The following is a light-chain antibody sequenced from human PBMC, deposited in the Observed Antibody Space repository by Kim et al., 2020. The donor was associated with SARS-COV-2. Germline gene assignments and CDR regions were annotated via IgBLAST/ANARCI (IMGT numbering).Light chain of an antibody. CDR3: QAWDSSTHNYV. CDR2: PDK. J-gene: IGLJ1*01. V-gene: IGLV3-1*01. Sequence: PGKTARNTCYGYKLGAKFVSWFQQKPGQAPVVVIYPDKQRPSGIPERFSGSNSGNTATLTISGTQAMDEADYYCQAWDSSTHNYVFGAGTKVTVL. CDR1: KLGAKF.